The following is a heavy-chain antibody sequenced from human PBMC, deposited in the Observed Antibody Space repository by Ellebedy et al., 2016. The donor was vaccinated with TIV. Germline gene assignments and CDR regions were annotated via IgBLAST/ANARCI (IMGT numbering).Heavy chain of an antibody. J-gene: IGHJ4*02. CDR3: ARGDQRLLLGY. CDR1: GYTFTSYG. V-gene: IGHV1-18*01. D-gene: IGHD2-15*01. Sequence: ASVKVSXKASGYTFTSYGISWVRQAPGQGLEWMGWISAYNGNTNYAQKLQGRVTITRDTSASTAYMELSSLRSEDTAVYYCARGDQRLLLGYWGQGTLVTVSS. CDR2: ISAYNGNT.